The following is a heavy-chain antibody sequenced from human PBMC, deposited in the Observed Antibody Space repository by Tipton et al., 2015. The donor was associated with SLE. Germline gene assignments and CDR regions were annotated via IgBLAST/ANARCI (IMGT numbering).Heavy chain of an antibody. V-gene: IGHV3-64D*06. Sequence: SLRLSCSASGFTFSSYAMHWVRQAPGKGLEYVSAISSNGGSTYYADSVKDRFTISRDNSKNTLYLQMSSLRAEDTAVYYCVKVGYGAAAGPDIWGQGTLVTVSS. CDR2: ISSNGGST. CDR1: GFTFSSYA. D-gene: IGHD6-13*01. J-gene: IGHJ4*02. CDR3: VKVGYGAAAGPDI.